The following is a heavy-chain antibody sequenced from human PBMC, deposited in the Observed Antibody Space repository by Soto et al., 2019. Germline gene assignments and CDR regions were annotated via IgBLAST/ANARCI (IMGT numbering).Heavy chain of an antibody. V-gene: IGHV4-34*01. D-gene: IGHD5-18*01. CDR3: ARGVRTDTAMVLPRSSYYYGMDV. J-gene: IGHJ6*02. CDR1: GGSFSCYY. Sequence: SETLSLTCAVDGGSFSCYYWSWIRQPPGKGLEWIGEINHSGSTNYNPSLKSRVTISVDTSKNQFSLKLSSVTAADTAVYYCARGVRTDTAMVLPRSSYYYGMDVWGQGTTVTVS. CDR2: INHSGST.